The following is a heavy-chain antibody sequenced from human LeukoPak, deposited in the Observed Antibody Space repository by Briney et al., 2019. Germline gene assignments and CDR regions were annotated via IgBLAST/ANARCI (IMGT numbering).Heavy chain of an antibody. CDR3: ASVWFGELGN. J-gene: IGHJ4*02. V-gene: IGHV3-53*01. Sequence: GGSLRLFCAASGFTVSSNYMSWVRQAPGKGLEWVSVIYSGGSTYYADSVKGRFTISRDNSKNTLYLQMNSLRAEDTAVYYCASVWFGELGNWGQGTLVTVSS. D-gene: IGHD3-10*01. CDR1: GFTVSSNY. CDR2: IYSGGST.